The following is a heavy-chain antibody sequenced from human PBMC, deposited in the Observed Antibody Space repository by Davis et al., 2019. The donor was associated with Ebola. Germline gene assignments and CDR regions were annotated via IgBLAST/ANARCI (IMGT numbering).Heavy chain of an antibody. D-gene: IGHD6-13*01. J-gene: IGHJ5*02. Sequence: PSETLSLTCAVYGGSFSGYYWSWIRQPPGKGLEWIGEINHSGSTNYNPSLKSRVTISVDTSKNQFSLKLSSVTAADTAVYYCARDRIAAAGIVGAPRRKARNWFDPWGQGTLVTVSS. CDR2: INHSGST. CDR1: GGSFSGYY. CDR3: ARDRIAAAGIVGAPRRKARNWFDP. V-gene: IGHV4-34*01.